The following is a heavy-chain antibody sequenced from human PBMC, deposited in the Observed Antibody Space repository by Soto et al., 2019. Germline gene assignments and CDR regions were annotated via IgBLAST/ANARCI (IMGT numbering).Heavy chain of an antibody. CDR3: ARAWGRVFDY. Sequence: QVQLQESGPGLVKPSETLSLTCTVSGGSISSYYWSWIRQPPGKGLEWIGYIYYSGSTNYNPSLKSRVTRSVDTSKSQFSLKLISVTAADTAVYYCARAWGRVFDYWGQGTLVTVSS. CDR1: GGSISSYY. D-gene: IGHD2-15*01. J-gene: IGHJ4*02. CDR2: IYYSGST. V-gene: IGHV4-59*01.